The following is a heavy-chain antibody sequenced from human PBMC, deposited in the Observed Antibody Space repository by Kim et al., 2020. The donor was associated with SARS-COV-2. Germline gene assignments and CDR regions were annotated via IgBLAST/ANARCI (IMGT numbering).Heavy chain of an antibody. D-gene: IGHD3-10*01. CDR2: IDSGAGT. CDR3: AKQRGPSSGAFDI. J-gene: IGHJ3*02. V-gene: IGHV3-23*01. Sequence: GGSLRLSCVASGFTFGTFAMSWVRQAPGKGLECVSTIDSGAGTDYGDSVRGRFTISRDNSKNTLYLQMNSLRAEDTAIYYCAKQRGPSSGAFDIWGQGTMVTVSS. CDR1: GFTFGTFA.